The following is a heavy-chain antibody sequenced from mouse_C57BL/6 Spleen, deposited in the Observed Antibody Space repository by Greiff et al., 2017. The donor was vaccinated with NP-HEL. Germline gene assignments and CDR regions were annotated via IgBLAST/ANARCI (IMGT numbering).Heavy chain of an antibody. CDR3: ARSLLPLYYYAMDY. D-gene: IGHD2-10*01. J-gene: IGHJ4*01. CDR2: IYWDDDK. V-gene: IGHV8-12*01. CDR1: GFSLRPSGMG. Sequence: QVTLKVSGPGILQSSQTLSLNCSFSGFSLRPSGMGVSWIRQPSGKGLEWLAHIYWDDDKRYNPSLKSRLTISKDTSRNQVFLKITSVDTADTATYYCARSLLPLYYYAMDYWGQGTSVTVSS.